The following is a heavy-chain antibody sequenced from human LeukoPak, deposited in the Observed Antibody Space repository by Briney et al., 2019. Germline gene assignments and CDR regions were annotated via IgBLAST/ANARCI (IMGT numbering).Heavy chain of an antibody. Sequence: GSLRLSWSTSGFTFSNYAITWVRQASGKGLEWVSAISGSYGSTYYADSVKGRFTISRDTSKNTLFLQMNSLRAEDTAVYYCAKVDWNEKYFDYWGQGTLVTVSS. D-gene: IGHD1-1*01. CDR3: AKVDWNEKYFDY. J-gene: IGHJ4*02. CDR2: ISGSYGST. V-gene: IGHV3-23*01. CDR1: GFTFSNYA.